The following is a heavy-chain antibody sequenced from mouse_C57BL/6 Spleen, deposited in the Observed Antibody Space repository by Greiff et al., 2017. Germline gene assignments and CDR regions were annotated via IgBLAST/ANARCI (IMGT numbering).Heavy chain of an antibody. Sequence: QVQLKESGPGLVAPSQSLSITCTASGFSLTSYAISWVRQPPGKGLEWLGVICTGGGTNYYSALISSLGISKDNSKSHVYLKMNSVQTEDTARYYDDREDYDWVYYAMDYWGQGTSVTVSS. CDR3: DREDYDWVYYAMDY. D-gene: IGHD2-4*01. CDR2: ICTGGGT. V-gene: IGHV2-9-1*01. CDR1: GFSLTSYA. J-gene: IGHJ4*01.